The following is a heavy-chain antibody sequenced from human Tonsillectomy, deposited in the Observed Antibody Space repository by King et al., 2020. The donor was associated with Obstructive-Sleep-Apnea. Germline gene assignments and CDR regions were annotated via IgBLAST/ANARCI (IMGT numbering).Heavy chain of an antibody. CDR2: IYHSGST. Sequence: LQLQESGPGLVKPSGTLSLTCAVSGGSISSTNWWSWVRQPPGKGLEWIGEIYHSGSTNYNPSLKNRVTISIDKSENQFSLKLTSMPAADTAVYYCASGNSTSPGYWGQGTLVTVSS. D-gene: IGHD2/OR15-2a*01. CDR1: GGSISSTNW. CDR3: ASGNSTSPGY. J-gene: IGHJ4*02. V-gene: IGHV4-4*02.